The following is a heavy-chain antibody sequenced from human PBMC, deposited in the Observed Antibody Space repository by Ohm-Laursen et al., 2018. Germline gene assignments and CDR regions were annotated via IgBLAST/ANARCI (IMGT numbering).Heavy chain of an antibody. Sequence: ASVKVSCKTSGYTFNHYGISWVRQAPGQGLEWMGWISTYDGKTQFGQKFQGRVTMTKDRSTSTVYMELSSLRSDDTAVYYCARDFEWATDVWGQGTLVTVSS. D-gene: IGHD3-3*01. V-gene: IGHV1-18*01. CDR2: ISTYDGKT. CDR1: GYTFNHYG. CDR3: ARDFEWATDV. J-gene: IGHJ6*02.